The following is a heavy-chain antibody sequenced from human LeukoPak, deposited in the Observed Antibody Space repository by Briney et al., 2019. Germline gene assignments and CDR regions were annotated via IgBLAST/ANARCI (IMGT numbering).Heavy chain of an antibody. V-gene: IGHV4-59*01. Sequence: SETLSLTCTVSGGSISSYYWSWIRQPPGKGLEWIGYIYYSGSTNYNPSLKSRVTISVDTSKNQFSLKLSSVTAADTAVYYCARADSSGYYLKGYYYGMDVWGQGTTVTVSS. CDR1: GGSISSYY. D-gene: IGHD3-22*01. J-gene: IGHJ6*02. CDR2: IYYSGST. CDR3: ARADSSGYYLKGYYYGMDV.